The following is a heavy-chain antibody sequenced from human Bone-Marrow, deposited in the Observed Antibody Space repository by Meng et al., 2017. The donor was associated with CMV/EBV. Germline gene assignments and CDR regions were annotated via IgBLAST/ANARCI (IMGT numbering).Heavy chain of an antibody. CDR1: GFTFSSYS. CDR2: ISSSGSTI. CDR3: ARGHFWSGYHYYYYYGMDV. V-gene: IGHV3-48*04. Sequence: GESLKISCAASGFTFSSYSMNWVRQAPGKGLEWVSYISSSGSTIYYADSVKGRFTISRDNAKNSLYLQMNSLRAEDTAVYYCARGHFWSGYHYYYYYGMDVWGQGTTVTVSS. D-gene: IGHD3-3*02. J-gene: IGHJ6*02.